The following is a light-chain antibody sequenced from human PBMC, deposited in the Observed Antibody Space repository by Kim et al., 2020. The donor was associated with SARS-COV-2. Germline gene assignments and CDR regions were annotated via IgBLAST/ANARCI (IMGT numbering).Light chain of an antibody. CDR1: ILRSYS. V-gene: IGLV3-19*01. CDR3: YSRDSSGTSWV. Sequence: SSELTQDPAVSVALGQTVRITCQGDILRSYSVSWCQQRPGQAPLLVIFGTTNRPSGIPDRFSGSTSGNTVSLTITGAQAEDEADYYCYSRDSSGTSWVFGGGTQLTVL. CDR2: GTT. J-gene: IGLJ3*02.